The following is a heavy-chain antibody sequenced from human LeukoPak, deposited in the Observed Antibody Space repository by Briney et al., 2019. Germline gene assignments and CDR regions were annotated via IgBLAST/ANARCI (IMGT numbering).Heavy chain of an antibody. CDR3: ARDYGSGNSQIFDY. V-gene: IGHV4-59*01. D-gene: IGHD3-10*01. J-gene: IGHJ4*02. Sequence: SETLFLTCTVSGGSISSYYWSWIRQPPGKGLEWIGYIYYSGSTNYNPSLKCRVTISVDTSKNQFSLKLKSVTAADTAMYYCARDYGSGNSQIFDYWGQGTLVTVSS. CDR2: IYYSGST. CDR1: GGSISSYY.